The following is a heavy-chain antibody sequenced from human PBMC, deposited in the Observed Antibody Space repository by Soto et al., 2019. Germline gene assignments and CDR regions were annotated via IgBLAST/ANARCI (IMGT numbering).Heavy chain of an antibody. CDR2: TYYRSRCLF. CDR3: ARGGLQDFDS. D-gene: IGHD4-4*01. J-gene: IGHJ4*02. V-gene: IGHV6-1*01. CDR1: GDSVSGDTAS. Sequence: PTLSLACAISGDSVSGDTASWNWTRQSPSRGLQWLARTYYRSRCLFDYSAFVKSRVMRNAGSSQNHVSLQLNSVTPEDTAGYYCARGGLQDFDSWGQGTLVTVSS.